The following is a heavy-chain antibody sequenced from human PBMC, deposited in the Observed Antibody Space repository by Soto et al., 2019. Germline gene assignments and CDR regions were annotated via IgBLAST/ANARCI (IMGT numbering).Heavy chain of an antibody. J-gene: IGHJ4*02. Sequence: ASVKVSCKASGYTFTSYGISWVRQAPGQGLEWMGWMNPNSGNTGYAQKFQGRVTMTRNTSISTANMELSSLRSEDTAVYYCARERTVAGNDYWGQGTLVTVSS. D-gene: IGHD6-19*01. CDR1: GYTFTSYG. V-gene: IGHV1-8*02. CDR2: MNPNSGNT. CDR3: ARERTVAGNDY.